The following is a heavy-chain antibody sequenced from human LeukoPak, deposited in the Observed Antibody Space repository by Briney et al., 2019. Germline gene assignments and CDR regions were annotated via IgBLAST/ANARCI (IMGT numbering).Heavy chain of an antibody. J-gene: IGHJ3*02. V-gene: IGHV3-48*03. CDR3: AKGYYDSSGYYYGDAFDI. D-gene: IGHD3-22*01. CDR1: GFTFSNYE. CDR2: ISSSGTTT. Sequence: GGSLRLSCAASGFTFSNYEMNWVRQAPGKGLEWVSYISSSGTTTYYADSVKGRFTISRDNAKNSLHLQMNSLRAEDMALYYCAKGYYDSSGYYYGDAFDIWGQGTMVTVSS.